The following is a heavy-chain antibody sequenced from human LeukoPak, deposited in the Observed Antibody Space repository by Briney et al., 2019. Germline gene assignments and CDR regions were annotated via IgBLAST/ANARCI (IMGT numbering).Heavy chain of an antibody. CDR2: IYYSGST. D-gene: IGHD3-10*01. Sequence: SETLSLTCTVSGDSISSYYWSWIRQPPGKGLEWIGYIYYSGSTNYNPSLKSRVTISVDTSKNQFSLKLSSVTAADTAVYYCVRGVTYFDYWDQGTLVTVSS. CDR1: GDSISSYY. V-gene: IGHV4-59*01. CDR3: VRGVTYFDY. J-gene: IGHJ4*02.